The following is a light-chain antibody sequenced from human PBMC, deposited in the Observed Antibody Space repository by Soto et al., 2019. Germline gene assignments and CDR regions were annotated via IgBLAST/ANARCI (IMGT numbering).Light chain of an antibody. CDR2: KAS. J-gene: IGKJ1*01. CDR1: QSISNW. Sequence: DIQMTQSPSTLSASVGDRVTITCRASQSISNWLVWYQQKPGKAPKLLIYKASNLGSGVPSRFSGSGSGTEFTLTISSLQPDDLATYYCQQYNTYRTFGQGTKVEIK. V-gene: IGKV1-5*03. CDR3: QQYNTYRT.